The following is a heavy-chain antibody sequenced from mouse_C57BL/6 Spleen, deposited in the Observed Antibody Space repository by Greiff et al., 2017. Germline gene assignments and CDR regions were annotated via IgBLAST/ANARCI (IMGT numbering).Heavy chain of an antibody. CDR3: ARYDGYYLFAY. J-gene: IGHJ3*01. V-gene: IGHV1-54*01. D-gene: IGHD2-3*01. CDR2: INPGSGGT. CDR1: GYAFTNYL. Sequence: QVQLKESGAELVRPGTSVKVSCKASGYAFTNYLIEWVKQRPGQGLEWIGVINPGSGGTNYNEKFKGKATLTADKSSSTAYMQLSSLTSEDSAVYFCARYDGYYLFAYWGQGTLVTVSA.